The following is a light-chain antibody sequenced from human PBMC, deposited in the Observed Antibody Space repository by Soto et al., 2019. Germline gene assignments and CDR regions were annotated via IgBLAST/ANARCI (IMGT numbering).Light chain of an antibody. CDR1: QGIRNY. Sequence: DIQMTQSPSSLSASVGDSVTITCRATQGIRNYLAWYQQKSGKAPKLLFYAASTLHSGVPSRFSGSGSGTDFTLHISSLQPEDVATYDCEKYNIVPYTFGKGPKLEIK. V-gene: IGKV1-27*01. CDR3: EKYNIVPYT. CDR2: AAS. J-gene: IGKJ2*01.